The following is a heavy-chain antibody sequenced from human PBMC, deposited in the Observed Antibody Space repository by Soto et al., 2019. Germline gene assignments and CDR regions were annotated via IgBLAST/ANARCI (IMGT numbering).Heavy chain of an antibody. D-gene: IGHD6-6*01. CDR1: GVTFSSYS. CDR2: ISSSSIYI. V-gene: IGHV3-21*01. J-gene: IGHJ5*02. CDR3: SRDFSISPRFKS. Sequence: PGGALRLIGTASGVTFSSYSINWVRQAPWKGLEWVSSISSSSIYIYYADSVKGRFTISRDNAKNSLYLQMKSLRAEDTAVYYCSRDFSISPRFKSLGQGTLVTVCS.